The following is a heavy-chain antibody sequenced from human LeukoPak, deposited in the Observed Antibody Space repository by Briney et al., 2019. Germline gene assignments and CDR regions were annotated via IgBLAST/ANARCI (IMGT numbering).Heavy chain of an antibody. D-gene: IGHD4-17*01. CDR3: ARGYGDYLDY. J-gene: IGHJ4*02. CDR1: GGSISSYY. V-gene: IGHV4-59*01. Sequence: SETLSLTCTVSGGSISSYYWSWIRQPPGEGLEWIGYIYYSGSTNYNPSLKSRVTISVDTSKNQFSLKLSSVTAADTAVYYCARGYGDYLDYWGQGTLVTVPS. CDR2: IYYSGST.